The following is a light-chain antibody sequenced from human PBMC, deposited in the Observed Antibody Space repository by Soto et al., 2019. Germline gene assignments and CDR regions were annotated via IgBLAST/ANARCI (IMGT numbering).Light chain of an antibody. CDR1: QSVSSSY. J-gene: IGKJ5*01. V-gene: IGKV3D-20*02. CDR2: GAS. Sequence: EIVLTQSPGTLSLSPGERATRSCRASQSVSSSYLAWYQQKPGKAPRLLIYGASSRATGIPDRFSGSGSGTDFTLTISRLEPEDFAVYYCQQRSNWPSTFGQGTRLEI. CDR3: QQRSNWPST.